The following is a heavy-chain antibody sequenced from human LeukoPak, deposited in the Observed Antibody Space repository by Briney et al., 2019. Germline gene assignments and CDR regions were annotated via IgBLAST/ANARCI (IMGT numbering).Heavy chain of an antibody. D-gene: IGHD4-17*01. Sequence: SETMSLTCTVSGGSISSYYWSWIRQPPGKGLEWIGYIYYSGSTNYNPSLKSRVTISVDTSKNQFSLKLSSVTAADTAVYYCARDLGAEFDYWGQGTLVTVSS. CDR3: ARDLGAEFDY. CDR2: IYYSGST. J-gene: IGHJ4*02. V-gene: IGHV4-59*01. CDR1: GGSISSYY.